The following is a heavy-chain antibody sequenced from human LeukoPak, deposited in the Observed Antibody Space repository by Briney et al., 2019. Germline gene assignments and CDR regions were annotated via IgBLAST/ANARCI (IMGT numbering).Heavy chain of an antibody. CDR1: GFAFDDHV. J-gene: IGHJ6*03. CDR2: LSWNSDNI. V-gene: IGHV3-9*01. Sequence: GGSLRLSCAAPGFAFDDHVMHWVRQVPGKGLEWVSSLSWNSDNIGYADSVKGRFTISRDNAKNSLYLEMNSLRAEDTALYYCAKDKGRVYNYYMDVWGKGTTVTVSS. CDR3: AKDKGRVYNYYMDV.